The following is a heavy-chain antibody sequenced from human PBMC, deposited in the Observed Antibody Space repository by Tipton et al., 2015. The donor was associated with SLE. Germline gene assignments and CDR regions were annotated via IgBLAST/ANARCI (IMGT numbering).Heavy chain of an antibody. V-gene: IGHV1-18*01. D-gene: IGHD2-15*01. CDR1: DYSFTSYG. CDR3: ARDRGYQPDTFNI. J-gene: IGHJ3*02. Sequence: QSGAEVKEPGASVKVSCKASDYSFTSYGISWVRQAPGQGLEWMGWIHTYNGDTNYAQQFQGRVTMTRDTSTSTVYMELRSLRSDDTALYYCARDRGYQPDTFNIWGQGTMVAVSS. CDR2: IHTYNGDT.